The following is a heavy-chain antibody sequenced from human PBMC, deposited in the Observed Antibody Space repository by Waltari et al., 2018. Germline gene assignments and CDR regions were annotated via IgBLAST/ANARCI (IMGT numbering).Heavy chain of an antibody. CDR1: GGSISGFY. J-gene: IGHJ5*02. D-gene: IGHD2-21*02. CDR3: ARGGGGDWEWFDP. V-gene: IGHV4-59*01. CDR2: IYYTGRT. Sequence: QVQLQESGPSLLKPSETLSLICTVSGGSISGFYWSWVRQPPGKGLDWIGYIYYTGRTKFNPSRKSRVTMSVDTSKNQFSLKLSSVTAADTAFYYCARGGGGDWEWFDPWGQGTLVTVSS.